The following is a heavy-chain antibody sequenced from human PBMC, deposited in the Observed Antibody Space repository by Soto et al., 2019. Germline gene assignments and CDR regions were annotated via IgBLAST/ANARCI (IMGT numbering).Heavy chain of an antibody. D-gene: IGHD3-3*01. CDR3: ARGRRNDFWSGYYSGAFDI. Sequence: QVQLQQWGAGLLKPSETLSLTCAVYGGSFSGYYWSWIRQPPGKGLEWIGEINHSGSTNYNPSLKSRVTISVDTSKNQCSLKLSSVTAADTAVYYCARGRRNDFWSGYYSGAFDIWGQGTMVTVSS. CDR1: GGSFSGYY. J-gene: IGHJ3*02. V-gene: IGHV4-34*01. CDR2: INHSGST.